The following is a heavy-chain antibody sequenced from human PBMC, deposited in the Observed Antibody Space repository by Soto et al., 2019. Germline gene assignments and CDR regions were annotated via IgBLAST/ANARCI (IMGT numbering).Heavy chain of an antibody. CDR2: INPNSGGT. J-gene: IGHJ6*02. D-gene: IGHD2-2*01. Sequence: ASVKVSCKASGYTFTDYYMHWVRQAPGQGLEWVGWINPNSGGTNYAQKFQGRVTMTRDTSISTAYMELSRLRSDDTAVYYCARRGYCSSTSCPGGMDVWGQGTTVTVSS. CDR3: ARRGYCSSTSCPGGMDV. V-gene: IGHV1-2*02. CDR1: GYTFTDYY.